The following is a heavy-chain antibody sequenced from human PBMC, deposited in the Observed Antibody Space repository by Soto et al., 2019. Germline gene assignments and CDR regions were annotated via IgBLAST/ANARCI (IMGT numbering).Heavy chain of an antibody. CDR1: GGSFSGYY. V-gene: IGHV4-34*01. CDR2: INHSGST. J-gene: IGHJ4*02. D-gene: IGHD3-22*01. CDR3: ARGSHYDSSGYHIDY. Sequence: QVQLQQWGAGLLKPSETLSLTCAVSGGSFSGYYCSWIRQPPGKGLEWIGEINHSGSTNYNPSLKSRVTISVDTSKNQFSLNLSSVTAADTAVYYCARGSHYDSSGYHIDYWGQGTLVTVSS.